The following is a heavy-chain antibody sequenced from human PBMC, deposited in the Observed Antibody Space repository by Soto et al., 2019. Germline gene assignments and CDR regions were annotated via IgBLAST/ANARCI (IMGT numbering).Heavy chain of an antibody. D-gene: IGHD2-21*01. CDR2: INYSGMDR. CDR3: VKSIHTRLDWYFDL. V-gene: IGHV3-9*01. J-gene: IGHJ2*01. Sequence: EVHLVESGGGLVKPGRSLRLSCAASKFAFEDYAMHWVRRAPGKGLEWVSGINYSGMDRAYADAVKGRFTISRDNAKNSLYSQMNSLRAEDTAFYYCVKSIHTRLDWYFDLWGRGTLVTVS. CDR1: KFAFEDYA.